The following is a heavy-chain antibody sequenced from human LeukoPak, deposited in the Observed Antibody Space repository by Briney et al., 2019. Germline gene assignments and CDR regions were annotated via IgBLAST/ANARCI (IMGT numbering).Heavy chain of an antibody. Sequence: PSETLSLTCSVSRGSISSSSYYWGWIRPPPGKGLEWVASVYYSGSTYYNPSLESRVTMSVDTSKNQFSLKLSSMTAADTAVYYCARQPGGYSGPFDYWGQGTLVTVSS. V-gene: IGHV4-39*01. D-gene: IGHD5-12*01. CDR1: RGSISSSSYY. J-gene: IGHJ4*02. CDR3: ARQPGGYSGPFDY. CDR2: VYYSGST.